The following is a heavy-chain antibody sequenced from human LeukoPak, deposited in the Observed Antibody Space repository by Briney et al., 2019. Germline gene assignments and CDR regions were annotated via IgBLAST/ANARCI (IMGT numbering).Heavy chain of an antibody. CDR1: AFTFIRYG. J-gene: IGHJ4*02. V-gene: IGHV3-30*02. CDR2: IRYDGSNK. CDR3: AKSPRYCSSTSCSHALYYFDY. D-gene: IGHD2-2*01. Sequence: GGSLRLSCAASAFTFIRYGMRWVRPAPDKGLGRVAFIRYDGSNKYYADSVKGRFTISRDNSKNTLYLQMNSLRAEDTAVYYCAKSPRYCSSTSCSHALYYFDYWGQGTLVTVSS.